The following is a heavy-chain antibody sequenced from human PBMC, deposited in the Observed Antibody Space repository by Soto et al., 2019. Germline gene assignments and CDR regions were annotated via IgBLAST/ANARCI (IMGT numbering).Heavy chain of an antibody. CDR1: GYTFPSYA. CDR2: INAGNGHT. Sequence: GASVKVSCKASGYTFPSYAIHWVRQAPGQRLEWMGWINAGNGHTKYSEKFQDRITITRDTSASTAYMELSSLRSEDTAVYYCARGGTPIDDWGQGTLVTVSS. CDR3: ARGGTPIDD. J-gene: IGHJ4*02. V-gene: IGHV1-3*01. D-gene: IGHD3-16*01.